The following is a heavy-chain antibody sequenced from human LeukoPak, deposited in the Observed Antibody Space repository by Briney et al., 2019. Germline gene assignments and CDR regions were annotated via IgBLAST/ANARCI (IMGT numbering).Heavy chain of an antibody. CDR2: IYYSGSI. J-gene: IGHJ4*02. CDR1: GGSISSYY. V-gene: IGHV4-59*12. CDR3: ARDRVQGYYFDY. Sequence: KTSETLSLTCIVSGGSISSYYWSWIRQPPGKGLEWMGYIYYSGSINYNPSLKSLVTISVDTSKNQFSLKLSSVTAADTAVYYCARDRVQGYYFDYWGQGTLVTVSS.